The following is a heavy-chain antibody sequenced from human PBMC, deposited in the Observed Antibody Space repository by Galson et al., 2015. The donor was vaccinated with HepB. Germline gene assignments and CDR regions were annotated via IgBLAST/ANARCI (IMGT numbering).Heavy chain of an antibody. CDR1: GGSLNTNNYY. Sequence: LSLTCTVSGGSLNTNNYYWDWIRQSPGRGLEWIGGLYSSGTTYYNPSLKSRLTISVDTSKSQFFLRLNSVTAADTAIYYCARQGRYIGGSHPFDHWGLGTLVTVSS. V-gene: IGHV4-39*01. CDR2: LYSSGTT. J-gene: IGHJ4*02. CDR3: ARQGRYIGGSHPFDH. D-gene: IGHD3-16*01.